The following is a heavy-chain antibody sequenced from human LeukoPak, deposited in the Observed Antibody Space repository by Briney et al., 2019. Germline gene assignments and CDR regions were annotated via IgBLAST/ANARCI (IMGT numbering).Heavy chain of an antibody. Sequence: PGGSLRLSCAASGFTFDNSAMYWVRQFPGKGREWISGISWNSGTIDYASSVKGRFTISRDNAENSLYLQMNSLSTEDTAFYYCAKGVSSIPVRGPLDYWGQGALVTVSS. J-gene: IGHJ4*02. V-gene: IGHV3-9*01. CDR3: AKGVSSIPVRGPLDY. CDR1: GFTFDNSA. CDR2: ISWNSGTI. D-gene: IGHD6-6*01.